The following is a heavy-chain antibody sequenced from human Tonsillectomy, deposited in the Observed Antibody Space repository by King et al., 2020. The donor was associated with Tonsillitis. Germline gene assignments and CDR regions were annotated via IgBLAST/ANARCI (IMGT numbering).Heavy chain of an antibody. V-gene: IGHV4-4*07. CDR1: GDSISNYY. D-gene: IGHD2-21*01. CDR2: IFTSGST. CDR3: GREGMIAIL. J-gene: IGHJ4*02. Sequence: VQLQESGPGLVKPSETLSLTCTVSGDSISNYYWSWIRHPAGKGLEWIGRIFTSGSTNYTPTLKSRVTMAVDTSKNQLSLQLSSVTAADTAVYYCGREGMIAILWGQGTLVTVSS.